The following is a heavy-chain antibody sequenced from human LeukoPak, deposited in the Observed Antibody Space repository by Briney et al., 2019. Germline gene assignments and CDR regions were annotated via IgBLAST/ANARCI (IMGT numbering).Heavy chain of an antibody. D-gene: IGHD6-6*01. J-gene: IGHJ4*02. Sequence: SETLSLTCTVPGGSISSYYWSWIRQPPGKGLEWIGYIYYSGSTNYNPSLKSRVTISVDTSKNQFSLKLSSVTAADTAVYYCARVRGYSSFTDFDYWGQGTLVTVSS. V-gene: IGHV4-59*01. CDR2: IYYSGST. CDR3: ARVRGYSSFTDFDY. CDR1: GGSISSYY.